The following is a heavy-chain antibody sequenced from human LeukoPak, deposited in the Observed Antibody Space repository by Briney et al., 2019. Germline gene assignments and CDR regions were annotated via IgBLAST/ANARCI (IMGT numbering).Heavy chain of an antibody. Sequence: SETLSLTCAVYGGSFSGYYWSWIRQPPGKGLEWIGEINHSGSTNYNPSLKSRVTISVDTSKNQFSLKLSSVTAADTAVYYCARRGSGWYRNNLLDYWGQGTLVTVSS. CDR3: ARRGSGWYRNNLLDY. D-gene: IGHD6-19*01. J-gene: IGHJ4*02. CDR1: GGSFSGYY. CDR2: INHSGST. V-gene: IGHV4-34*01.